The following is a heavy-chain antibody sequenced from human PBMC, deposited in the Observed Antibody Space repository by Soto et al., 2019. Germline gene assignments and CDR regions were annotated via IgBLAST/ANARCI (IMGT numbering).Heavy chain of an antibody. CDR2: ISGTGART. D-gene: IGHD5-18*01. V-gene: IGHV3-23*01. CDR1: GFNSVGYA. CDR3: ARERNTGYDYSYYYGMDV. J-gene: IGHJ6*02. Sequence: PGGSLRLSCAASGFNSVGYAMGWVRQAPGKGLEWVAAISGTGARTFYDDSVKGRFTISRDNSRNTLYLQMNSLRAEDTAVYYCARERNTGYDYSYYYGMDVWGQGTTVTVSS.